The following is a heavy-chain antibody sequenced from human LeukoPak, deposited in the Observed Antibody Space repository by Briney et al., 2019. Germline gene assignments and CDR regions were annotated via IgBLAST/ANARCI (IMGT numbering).Heavy chain of an antibody. CDR2: IYYSGST. V-gene: IGHV4-31*03. CDR3: ARVRYYDSSGRYYFDY. Sequence: PSETLSLTCTVSGGSISSGGYYWSWIRQHPGKGLEWIGYIYYSGSTYYNPSLKSRVTISVDTSKNQFSLKLSSVTAADTAVYYCARVRYYDSSGRYYFDYWGQGTLVTVSS. J-gene: IGHJ4*02. CDR1: GGSISSGGYY. D-gene: IGHD3-22*01.